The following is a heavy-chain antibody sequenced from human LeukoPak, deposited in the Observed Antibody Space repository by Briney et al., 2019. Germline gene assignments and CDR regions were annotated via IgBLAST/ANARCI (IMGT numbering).Heavy chain of an antibody. CDR2: ISAYNGNT. Sequence: ASVKVSCKASGYTFTSYGISWVRQAPGQGLEWMGWISAYNGNTNYAQNLQGRVTMTTDTSTSTAYMELRSLRSDDTAVYYCARDLVVPAAIRETYYYYYYMDVWGKGTTVTVSS. J-gene: IGHJ6*03. CDR3: ARDLVVPAAIRETYYYYYYMDV. D-gene: IGHD2-2*01. V-gene: IGHV1-18*01. CDR1: GYTFTSYG.